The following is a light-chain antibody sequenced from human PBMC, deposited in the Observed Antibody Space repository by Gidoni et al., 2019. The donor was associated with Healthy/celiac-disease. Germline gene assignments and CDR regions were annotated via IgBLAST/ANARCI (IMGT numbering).Light chain of an antibody. CDR3: SSYTSSSTHWV. J-gene: IGLJ3*02. CDR1: CSDVGGYNY. V-gene: IGLV2-14*03. Sequence: QSALTQPASVSGSPGPSITISCTGPCSDVGGYNYVSWYQHHPGKAPKLMIYDVSNRPSGVSNRFSGSKSGNTASLTISGLQAEDEADYYCSSYTSSSTHWVFGGGTKLTVL. CDR2: DVS.